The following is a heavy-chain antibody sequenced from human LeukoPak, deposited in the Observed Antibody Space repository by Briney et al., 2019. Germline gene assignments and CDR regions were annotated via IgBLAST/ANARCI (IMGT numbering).Heavy chain of an antibody. V-gene: IGHV4-34*01. CDR1: GGSFSGYY. CDR2: INHSGST. J-gene: IGHJ4*02. CDR3: ARETVATALDY. D-gene: IGHD5-12*01. Sequence: SETLSLTCAVYGGSFSGYYWSWIRQPPGKALEWIGEINHSGSTNYNPSHKSRVTISVDTSKNQFSLKLSSVTAADTAVYYCARETVATALDYWGQGTLVTVSS.